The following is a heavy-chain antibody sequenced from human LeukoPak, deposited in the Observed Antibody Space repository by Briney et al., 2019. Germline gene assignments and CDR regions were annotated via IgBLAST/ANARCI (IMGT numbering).Heavy chain of an antibody. V-gene: IGHV3-66*01. CDR3: ARSLGEFVIVPSGNRSYFDY. J-gene: IGHJ4*03. D-gene: IGHD2/OR15-2a*01. CDR1: GFTVSDNY. Sequence: GGSLRLSCAASGFTVSDNYMSWVRQAPGKGLEWVSVIYSGGKTYYADSVKGRLTISRENSKNTLYLQMNSLRVEDTAVYYCARSLGEFVIVPSGNRSYFDYWGKGPRLTAP. CDR2: IYSGGKT.